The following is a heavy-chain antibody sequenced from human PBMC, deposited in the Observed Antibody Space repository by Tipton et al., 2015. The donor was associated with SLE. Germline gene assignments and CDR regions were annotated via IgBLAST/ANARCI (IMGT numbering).Heavy chain of an antibody. Sequence: TLSLTCTVSGDSITNHYWNWIRQPPGKGLEWIGYIHYSGTTHDNPSLKSRVTMSVDMSKNQFSLRLTSVTAADTAVYYCARHAYDFLDWGQGTLVAVSS. CDR2: IHYSGTT. CDR1: GDSITNHY. J-gene: IGHJ4*02. V-gene: IGHV4-59*11. CDR3: ARHAYDFLD. D-gene: IGHD3-3*01.